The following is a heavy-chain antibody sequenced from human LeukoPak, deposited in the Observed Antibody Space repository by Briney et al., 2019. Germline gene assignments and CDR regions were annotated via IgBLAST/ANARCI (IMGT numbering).Heavy chain of an antibody. CDR2: ITAYNGNT. Sequence: ASVRVSFKASGYTFSNYGINWVRQAPGQGREWMGWITAYNGNTNYAQKFQGRVTMTTDTSTTTAYMELRSLRSDDTAVYYCARDKEDIVATIDYYYYGMDVWGQGATVTVSS. D-gene: IGHD5-12*01. J-gene: IGHJ6*02. CDR3: ARDKEDIVATIDYYYYGMDV. V-gene: IGHV1-18*01. CDR1: GYTFSNYG.